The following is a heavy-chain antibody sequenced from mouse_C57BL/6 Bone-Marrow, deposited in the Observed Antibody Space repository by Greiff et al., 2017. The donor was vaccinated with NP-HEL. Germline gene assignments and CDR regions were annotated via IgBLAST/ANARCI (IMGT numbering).Heavy chain of an antibody. CDR1: GFTFSSYA. D-gene: IGHD1-1*01. Sequence: EVKLVESGEGLVKPGGSLKLSCAASGFTFSSYAMSWVRQTPEKRLEWVAYISSGGDYIYYADTVKGRFTISRDTARNTLYLQMSSLKSEDTAMYYCKREDYGRYAMDYWGQGTSGTVSS. CDR3: KREDYGRYAMDY. CDR2: ISSGGDYI. V-gene: IGHV5-9-1*02. J-gene: IGHJ4*01.